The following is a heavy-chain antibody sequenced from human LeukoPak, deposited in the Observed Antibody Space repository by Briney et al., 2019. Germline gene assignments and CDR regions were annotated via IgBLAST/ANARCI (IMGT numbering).Heavy chain of an antibody. CDR2: IYYSGST. J-gene: IGHJ4*02. Sequence: PSETLSLTCTVSGGSISSYYWSWIRQPPGKGLEWIGYIYYSGSTNYNPSLKSRVTISVDTSKNQFSLKLSSVTAADTAVYYCARTPRYYFDYWGQGTLVTVSS. CDR3: ARTPRYYFDY. V-gene: IGHV4-59*01. CDR1: GGSISSYY.